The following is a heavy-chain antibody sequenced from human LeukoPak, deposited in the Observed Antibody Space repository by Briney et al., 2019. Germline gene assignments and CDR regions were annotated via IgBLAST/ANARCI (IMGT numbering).Heavy chain of an antibody. CDR1: GGSFSGYY. V-gene: IGHV4-34*01. D-gene: IGHD3-22*01. CDR2: INHSGST. CDR3: ARRFEGYYDSSGYYYGGGYFDY. Sequence: PSETLSHTCAVYGGSFSGYYWSWIRQPPGKGLEWIGEINHSGSTNYNPSLKSRVTISVDTSKNQFSLKLSSVTAADTAVYYYARRFEGYYDSSGYYYGGGYFDYWGQGTLVTVSS. J-gene: IGHJ4*02.